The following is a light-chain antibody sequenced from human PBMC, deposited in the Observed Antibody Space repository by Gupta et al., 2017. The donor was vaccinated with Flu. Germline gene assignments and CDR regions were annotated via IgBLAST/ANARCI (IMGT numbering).Light chain of an antibody. V-gene: IGLV2-14*01. CDR1: SSAGGGYNY. J-gene: IGLJ2*01. Sequence: SALTHPASVSGSPGQSIPISCTGTSSAGGGYNYVSWYHQPPGKAPNLRMYEVSNRPSGASNRFSGSKSGNTESLTTSGLQAEDEAYYYCSSYTSSSTGVFGGGTKLTVL. CDR3: SSYTSSSTGV. CDR2: EVS.